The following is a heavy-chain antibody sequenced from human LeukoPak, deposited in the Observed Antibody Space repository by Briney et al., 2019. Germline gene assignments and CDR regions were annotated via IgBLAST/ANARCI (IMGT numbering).Heavy chain of an antibody. CDR3: ASLYGDPYYYYYYYMDV. V-gene: IGHV3-23*01. CDR2: ISGSGGST. J-gene: IGHJ6*03. CDR1: GFTFSSYA. D-gene: IGHD4-17*01. Sequence: PGGSLRLSCAASGFTFSSYAMSWVRQAPGKGLEWVSAISGSGGSTYYADSVKGRFTISRDNSKNSLYLQMNSLRAEDTAVYYCASLYGDPYYYYYYYMDVWGKGTTVTVSS.